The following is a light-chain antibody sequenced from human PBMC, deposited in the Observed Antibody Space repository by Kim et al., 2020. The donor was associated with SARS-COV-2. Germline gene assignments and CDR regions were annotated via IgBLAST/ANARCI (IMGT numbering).Light chain of an antibody. J-gene: IGKJ1*01. CDR2: KAS. CDR1: ENITNW. CDR3: QLSRIYLLGS. Sequence: SIVDKLTITCQASENITNWLAWYQHNPGQAPQLLIYKASTLERAVSSRFSGSGFGTEFTLTISGLQPDDFATHYCQLSRIYLLGSFGQGTKLDIK. V-gene: IGKV1-5*03.